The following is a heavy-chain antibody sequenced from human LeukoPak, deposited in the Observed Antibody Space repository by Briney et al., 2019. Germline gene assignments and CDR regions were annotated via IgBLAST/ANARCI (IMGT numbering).Heavy chain of an antibody. Sequence: GGSLRLSCAASGFTFSNAWMTWVRQAPGKGLEWVSVISHSGGSTYYANSVKGRFTISRDNSKNTLYLQMNSLRAEDTAVYYCAKIYGDYPHYWGQGTLVTVSS. CDR1: GFTFSNAW. V-gene: IGHV3-23*01. J-gene: IGHJ4*02. CDR3: AKIYGDYPHY. CDR2: ISHSGGST. D-gene: IGHD4-17*01.